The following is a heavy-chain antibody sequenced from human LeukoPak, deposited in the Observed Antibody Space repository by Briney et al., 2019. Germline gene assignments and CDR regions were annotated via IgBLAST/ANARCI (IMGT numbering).Heavy chain of an antibody. Sequence: GASVKVSCKGSGYTFSGYYMHWVRQAPGQGLEWMGWINYNSGATNYAQALQGRVTMTRDTSITIFYMELSSLRSDDTAVYYCARDLRYDDSSGYYAYWGRGTLVTVSS. CDR1: GYTFSGYY. V-gene: IGHV1-2*02. J-gene: IGHJ4*02. CDR3: ARDLRYDDSSGYYAY. CDR2: INYNSGAT. D-gene: IGHD3-22*01.